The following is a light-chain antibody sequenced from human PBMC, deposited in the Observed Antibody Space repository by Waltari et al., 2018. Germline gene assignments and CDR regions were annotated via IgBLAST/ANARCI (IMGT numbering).Light chain of an antibody. CDR1: CSDVGSYHY. J-gene: IGLJ2*01. V-gene: IGLV2-14*03. CDR2: DVS. Sequence: QSPLTQPASVSASPGPSIPISSPRTCSDVGSYHYFSWYQQHPGKVPKLIIYDVSHWPSGVSFRFAGSKSDNTASLTISGLQAEDEADYYCISYTTSDTMIFGGGTKLTVL. CDR3: ISYTTSDTMI.